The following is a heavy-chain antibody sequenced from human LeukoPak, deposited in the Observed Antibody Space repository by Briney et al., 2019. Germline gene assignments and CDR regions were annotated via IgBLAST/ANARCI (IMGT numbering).Heavy chain of an antibody. V-gene: IGHV3-30*18. CDR3: AKEGGYDLGTYYYMDV. J-gene: IGHJ6*03. D-gene: IGHD5-12*01. CDR2: ISYDGSNK. CDR1: GFTFSSYG. Sequence: PGRSLRLSCAASGFTFSSYGMHWVRQAPGKGLEWVAVISYDGSNKYYADSVKGRFTISRDNSKNTLYLQMNSLRAEDTAVYYCAKEGGYDLGTYYYMDVWGKGTTVTISS.